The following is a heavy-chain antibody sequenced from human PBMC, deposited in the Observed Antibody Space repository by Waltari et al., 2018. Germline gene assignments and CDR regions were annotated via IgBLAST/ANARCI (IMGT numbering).Heavy chain of an antibody. CDR2: IYSGGST. J-gene: IGHJ4*02. Sequence: EVQLLESGGGLVQPGGSLSLSCAAFGLPFSSFAMTWGRQAPGKGLEWVSVIYSGGSTYYADSVKGRFTISRDNSKNTLYLQMNSLRAEDTAVYYCAKDRGPYGDFADYWGQGTLVTVSS. CDR3: AKDRGPYGDFADY. D-gene: IGHD4-17*01. CDR1: GLPFSSFA. V-gene: IGHV3-23*03.